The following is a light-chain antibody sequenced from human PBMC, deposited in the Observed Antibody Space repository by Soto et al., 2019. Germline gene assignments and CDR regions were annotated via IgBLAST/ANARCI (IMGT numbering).Light chain of an antibody. CDR2: GAS. Sequence: GVSQSPATLSVYTGERATLSCRASQSVSSNLAWYQQKPGQAPRLLIYGASTRATGIPARFSGSGSGTEFTLTISSLQSEDFAVYYCQPYNTWPPRPSAQG. CDR1: QSVSSN. J-gene: IGKJ1*01. V-gene: IGKV3-15*01. CDR3: QPYNTWPPRP.